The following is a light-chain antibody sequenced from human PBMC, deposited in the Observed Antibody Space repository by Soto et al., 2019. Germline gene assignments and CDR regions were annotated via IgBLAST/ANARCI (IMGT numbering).Light chain of an antibody. Sequence: DIVMTQSPDSLAVSLGERATIDCKSSQSVFYSSSNKNYLAWYQQKPGQPPKLLISWASTRESGVPDRFSGSGSGTDFTLTISSLQAEDVAVYYCQQYYSTPRTFGPGTKVDIK. CDR3: QQYYSTPRT. J-gene: IGKJ3*01. CDR1: QSVFYSSSNKNY. CDR2: WAS. V-gene: IGKV4-1*01.